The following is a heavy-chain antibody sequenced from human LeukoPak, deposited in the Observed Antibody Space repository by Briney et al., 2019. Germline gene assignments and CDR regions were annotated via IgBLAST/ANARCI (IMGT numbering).Heavy chain of an antibody. CDR2: INPNSGGT. Sequence: ASVKVSCKASGYTFTGYYMHWVRQAPGQGLEWMGWINPNSGGTNYAQKFQGRVTMTRDTSISTAYMELSRLRSNDTAVYYCARDGAHYYYYMDVWGKGTTVTVSS. J-gene: IGHJ6*03. CDR1: GYTFTGYY. D-gene: IGHD3-16*01. CDR3: ARDGAHYYYYMDV. V-gene: IGHV1-2*02.